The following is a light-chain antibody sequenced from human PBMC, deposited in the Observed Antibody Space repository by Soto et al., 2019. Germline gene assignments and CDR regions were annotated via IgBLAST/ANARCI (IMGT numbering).Light chain of an antibody. CDR1: QSISSW. J-gene: IGKJ1*01. V-gene: IGKV1-5*01. CDR2: DAS. CDR3: QQYNSYSSLT. Sequence: DIQMTQSPSTLSASVGERVTITCRASQSISSWLAWYQQKPGKAPKLLLYDASSLESGVPSRFSGTRSGTEFTLTISSLQPDDFATYYCQQYNSYSSLTFGQGTKVEIK.